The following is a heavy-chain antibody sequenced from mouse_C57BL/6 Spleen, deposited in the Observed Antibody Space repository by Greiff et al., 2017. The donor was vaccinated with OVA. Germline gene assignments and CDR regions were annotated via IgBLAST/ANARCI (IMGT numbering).Heavy chain of an antibody. CDR1: GFTFSSYG. V-gene: IGHV5-6*02. J-gene: IGHJ2*01. CDR2: ISSGGSYT. CDR3: ARHFSYDYVFDY. D-gene: IGHD2-4*01. Sequence: DVKLVESGGDLVKPGGSLKLSCAASGFTFSSYGMSWVRQTPDKRLEWVATISSGGSYTYYPDSVKGRFTISRDNAKNTLYLQMSSLKSEDTAMYYCARHFSYDYVFDYWGQGTTLTVSS.